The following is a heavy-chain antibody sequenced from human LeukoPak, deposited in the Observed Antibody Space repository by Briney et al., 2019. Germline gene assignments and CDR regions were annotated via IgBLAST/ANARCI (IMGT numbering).Heavy chain of an antibody. CDR1: GGSFSGYY. Sequence: PSETLSLTCAVYGGSFSGYYWSWIRQPPGKGLEWIGEINHSGSTNYDPSLKSRVTISVDTSKNQFSLKLSSVTAADTAVYYCARGRGYSYGYITYYYYGMDVWGQGTTVTVSS. CDR3: ARGRGYSYGYITYYYYGMDV. J-gene: IGHJ6*02. V-gene: IGHV4-34*01. CDR2: INHSGST. D-gene: IGHD5-18*01.